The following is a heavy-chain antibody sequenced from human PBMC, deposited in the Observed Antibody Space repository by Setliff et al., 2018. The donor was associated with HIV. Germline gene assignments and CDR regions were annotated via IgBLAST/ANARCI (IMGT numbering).Heavy chain of an antibody. CDR3: ARDQGAFFECFDY. J-gene: IGHJ4*02. Sequence: SVKVSCKAPGATFANFALKWVRQAPGQGPEWMGGIVPRDAITKYAPKFQGRLTITADKSTNTVYMELSSLRSDDTAVYFCARDQGAFFECFDYWGQGSLVTVSS. D-gene: IGHD3-16*01. CDR1: GATFANFA. CDR2: IVPRDAIT. V-gene: IGHV1-69*10.